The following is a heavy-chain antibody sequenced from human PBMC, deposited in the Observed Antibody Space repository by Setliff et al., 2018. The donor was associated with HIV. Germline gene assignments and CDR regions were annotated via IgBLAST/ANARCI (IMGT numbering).Heavy chain of an antibody. V-gene: IGHV1-69*13. J-gene: IGHJ3*02. Sequence: SVKVSCKTSGGTLSNYVITWVRQAPGQGLEWMGMIIPMYNIPAYAQKFQDRVTFTADESTSTAYMELSSLSYEDTAVYYCARDQTGVAAAAFGGGSAWSDEGFDIWGQGTMVTVSS. CDR1: GGTLSNYV. CDR2: IIPMYNIP. CDR3: ARDQTGVAAAAFGGGSAWSDEGFDI. D-gene: IGHD6-13*01.